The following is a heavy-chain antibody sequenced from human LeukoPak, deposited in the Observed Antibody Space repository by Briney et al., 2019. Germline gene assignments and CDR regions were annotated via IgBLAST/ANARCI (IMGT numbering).Heavy chain of an antibody. V-gene: IGHV3-21*04. J-gene: IGHJ5*02. CDR3: AKDIVVVPAAISGWFDP. D-gene: IGHD2-2*02. CDR1: GFTFSSYS. Sequence: PGGSLRLSCAASGFTFSSYSMNWVRQAPGKGLEWVSSISSSSSYIYYADSVKGRFTISRDNAKNSLYLQMNSLRAEDTAVYYCAKDIVVVPAAISGWFDPWGQGTLVTVSS. CDR2: ISSSSSYI.